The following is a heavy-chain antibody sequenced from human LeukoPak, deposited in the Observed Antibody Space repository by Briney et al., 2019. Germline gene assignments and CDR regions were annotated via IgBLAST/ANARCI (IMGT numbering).Heavy chain of an antibody. CDR2: IKTDGTST. CDR1: GFILRSYH. Sequence: PGGSLRLSCAASGFILRSYHMHWVRQSPGKGLVWVSRIKTDGTSTSYADSVKGRFTISRDDAKKMVYLQMNSLSAEDTAVYYCVRNDAFDIWGQGTMVTVSS. CDR3: VRNDAFDI. J-gene: IGHJ3*02. V-gene: IGHV3-74*01.